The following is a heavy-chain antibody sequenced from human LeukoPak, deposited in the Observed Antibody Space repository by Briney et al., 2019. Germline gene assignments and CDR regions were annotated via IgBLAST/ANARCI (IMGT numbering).Heavy chain of an antibody. CDR2: IWSDGNNK. J-gene: IGHJ3*02. V-gene: IGHV3-33*06. Sequence: GGSLRLSCAASGFTFRTYGMHWVRQAPGKWLEWVVVIWSDGNNKFYADSVKGRFTISRDNSKNTLYLQMSSLRVEDTAVYYCVKEKGPFNAFDIWGQGTMVTVSS. CDR1: GFTFRTYG. CDR3: VKEKGPFNAFDI.